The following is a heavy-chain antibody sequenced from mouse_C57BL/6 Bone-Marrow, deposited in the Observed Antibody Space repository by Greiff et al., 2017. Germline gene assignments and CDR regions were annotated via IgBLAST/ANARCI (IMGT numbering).Heavy chain of an antibody. CDR2: ISGGGGNT. J-gene: IGHJ3*01. Sequence: EVMLVESGGGLVKPGGSLKLSCAASGFTFSSYTMSWVRQTPEKRLEWVATISGGGGNTYYPDSVKGRFTISRDNAKNTLYLQMSSLRSEDTALYYCARHSWDGTWFAYWGQGTLVTVSA. CDR3: ARHSWDGTWFAY. D-gene: IGHD4-1*01. CDR1: GFTFSSYT. V-gene: IGHV5-9*01.